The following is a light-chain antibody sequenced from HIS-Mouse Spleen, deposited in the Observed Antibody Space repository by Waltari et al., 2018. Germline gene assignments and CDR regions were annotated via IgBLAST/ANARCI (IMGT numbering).Light chain of an antibody. Sequence: QSALTQPRSVSASPGQSVTISCTVPSSAVGGYNYVSWYQQHPGKAPKLMIYDVSKRPSGVPDRFSGSKSGNTASLTISGLQAEDEADYYCCSYAGSYTVVFGGGTKLTVL. CDR1: SSAVGGYNY. CDR3: CSYAGSYTVV. J-gene: IGLJ2*01. V-gene: IGLV2-11*01. CDR2: DVS.